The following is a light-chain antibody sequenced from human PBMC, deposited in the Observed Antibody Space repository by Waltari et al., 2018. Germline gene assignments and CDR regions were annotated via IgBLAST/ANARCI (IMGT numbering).Light chain of an antibody. Sequence: DIVMTQSPDSLAVSLGERATINCTSSQSLFYSSTKKNSLAWYQQKPGQPLRLLVFDASRRATGIPARFSGSGSGTEFTLTISSLQSEDFAVYYCQQYNNWPPYTFGQGTKLEI. CDR2: DAS. V-gene: IGKV4-1*01. CDR3: QQYNNWPPYT. J-gene: IGKJ2*01. CDR1: QSLFYSSTKKNS.